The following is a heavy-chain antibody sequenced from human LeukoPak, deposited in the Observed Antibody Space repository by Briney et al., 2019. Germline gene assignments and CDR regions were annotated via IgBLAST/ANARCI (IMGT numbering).Heavy chain of an antibody. Sequence: GASVKVSCKASGYTFTGYYMHWVRQAPGQGLEWIGRINPNSGGTNYAQKFQGRVTMTRDTSISTAYMELSRLRSDDTALYYCARRRGEPNIFDYWGQGTLVTVSS. CDR1: GYTFTGYY. V-gene: IGHV1-2*06. D-gene: IGHD3-16*01. CDR2: INPNSGGT. CDR3: ARRRGEPNIFDY. J-gene: IGHJ4*02.